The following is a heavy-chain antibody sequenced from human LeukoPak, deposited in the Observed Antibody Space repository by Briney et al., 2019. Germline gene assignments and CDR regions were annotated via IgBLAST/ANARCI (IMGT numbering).Heavy chain of an antibody. CDR2: IYSGGST. J-gene: IGHJ5*02. CDR1: GFTVSSNY. Sequence: PGGSLRLTCAASGFTVSSNYMSWVRQPPGKGLEWVSVIYSGGSTYYADSVKGRFTISRDNSKNTLYLQMNSLTAADTAVYYCASLQSTVTTSSWGQRGLVTVSS. CDR3: ASLQSTVTTSS. V-gene: IGHV3-66*01. D-gene: IGHD4-17*01.